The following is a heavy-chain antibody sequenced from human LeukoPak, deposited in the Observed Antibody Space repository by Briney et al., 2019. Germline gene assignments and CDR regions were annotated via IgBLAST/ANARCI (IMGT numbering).Heavy chain of an antibody. CDR1: GGTFSSYA. CDR2: IIPILGIA. D-gene: IGHD2-15*01. J-gene: IGHJ6*02. Sequence: ASVKVSCKASGGTFSSYAISWVRQAPGQGLEWMGRIIPILGIANYAQKFQGRVTITADKSTSTAYMELSSLRSEDTAVYYCARDLSCSGGGCYNYSYGMAVWAKGPRSPSP. CDR3: ARDLSCSGGGCYNYSYGMAV. V-gene: IGHV1-69*04.